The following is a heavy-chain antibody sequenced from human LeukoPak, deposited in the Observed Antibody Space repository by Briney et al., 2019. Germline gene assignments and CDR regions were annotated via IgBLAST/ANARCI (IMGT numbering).Heavy chain of an antibody. V-gene: IGHV3-30*02. CDR3: AGCGTQPEVFDY. Sequence: GGSLRLSCTASGFTFSSYGMHGVPKAPGKALEGVAFIRYEGSNKYYADSVKGRFTISRDNSKNTLYLQMNSLRAGDAPVFYCAGCGTQPEVFDYWGQGTLVTVSS. J-gene: IGHJ4*02. CDR2: IRYEGSNK. D-gene: IGHD6-13*01. CDR1: GFTFSSYG.